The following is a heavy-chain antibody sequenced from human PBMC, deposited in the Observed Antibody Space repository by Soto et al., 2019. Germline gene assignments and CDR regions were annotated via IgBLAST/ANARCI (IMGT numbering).Heavy chain of an antibody. D-gene: IGHD3-22*01. J-gene: IGHJ6*02. V-gene: IGHV1-69*13. CDR3: ARGITMIVVAFGEKAAYYYGMDV. CDR1: GGTFSSYA. CDR2: IIPIFGTA. Sequence: SVKVSCKASGGTFSSYAISWVRQAPGQGLEWMGGIIPIFGTANYAQKFQGRVTITADESTSTAYMELGSLRSEDTAVYYCARGITMIVVAFGEKAAYYYGMDVWGQGTTVTV.